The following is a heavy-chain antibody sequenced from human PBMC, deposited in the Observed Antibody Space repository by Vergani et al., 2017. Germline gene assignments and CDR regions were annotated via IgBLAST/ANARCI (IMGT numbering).Heavy chain of an antibody. D-gene: IGHD3-16*01. CDR2: IRYDGSNK. J-gene: IGHJ6*02. CDR1: GFTFSSYG. CDR3: LGDGSYYYGMDV. Sequence: QVQLVESGGGVVQPGGSLRLSCAASGFTFSSYGMHWVHQAPGKGLEWVAFIRYDGSNKYYADSVKGRFTISRDNSKNTLYLQMNSLRAEDTAVYYCLGDGSYYYGMDVWGQGTTVTVSS. V-gene: IGHV3-30*02.